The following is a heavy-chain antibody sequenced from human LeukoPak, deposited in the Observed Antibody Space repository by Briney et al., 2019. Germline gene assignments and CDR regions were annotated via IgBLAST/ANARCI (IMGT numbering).Heavy chain of an antibody. J-gene: IGHJ4*02. Sequence: GGSLRLSCATSGFTFSNYWMNWVRQSPGKGLQWVAKIKYDGSEKFYVESVKGRFTISRDNAKNSLYLQMNSLRAEDTAVYYCARYVLRYFDWLPYFDYWGQGTLVTVSS. CDR2: IKYDGSEK. CDR1: GFTFSNYW. CDR3: ARYVLRYFDWLPYFDY. D-gene: IGHD3-9*01. V-gene: IGHV3-7*01.